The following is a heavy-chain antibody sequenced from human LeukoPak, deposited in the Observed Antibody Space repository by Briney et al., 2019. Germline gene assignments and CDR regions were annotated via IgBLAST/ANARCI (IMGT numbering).Heavy chain of an antibody. V-gene: IGHV1-2*02. CDR2: INPNSGGT. J-gene: IGHJ4*02. D-gene: IGHD3-22*01. CDR1: GYTFTSYY. Sequence: ASVKVSCKASGYTFTSYYMHWVRQAPGQGLEWMGWINPNSGGTNYAQKFQGRVTMTRDTSISTAYMELSRLRSDDTAVYYCATLYYYDSSGYYLGYYFDYWGQGTLVTVSS. CDR3: ATLYYYDSSGYYLGYYFDY.